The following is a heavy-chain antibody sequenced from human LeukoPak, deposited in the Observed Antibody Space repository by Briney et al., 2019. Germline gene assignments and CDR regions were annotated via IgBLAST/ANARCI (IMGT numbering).Heavy chain of an antibody. CDR3: ARETCTTCYTYSYYYYMDV. Sequence: GGSLRLSCAASGFTFSTYTMSWVRQAPGKGLEWVSSISSTSSYIYYADSVKGRFTIPRDTAKNSLYLQMNTLRAEDTAVYYCARETCTTCYTYSYYYYMDVWGKGTTVTVSS. CDR2: ISSTSSYI. V-gene: IGHV3-21*01. CDR1: GFTFSTYT. D-gene: IGHD2-2*01. J-gene: IGHJ6*03.